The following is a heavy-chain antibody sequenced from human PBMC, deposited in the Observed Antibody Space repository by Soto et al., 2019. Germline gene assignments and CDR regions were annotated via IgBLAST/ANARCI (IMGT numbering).Heavy chain of an antibody. CDR1: GYSFSSYA. D-gene: IGHD3-16*02. V-gene: IGHV3-30-3*01. J-gene: IGHJ3*02. CDR2: ISYDGSNK. CDR3: ARGHYDYVWGSYRYYDAFDI. Sequence: QVQLVESGGGGVQPGRALRLSCAASGYSFSSYAMHWVRQAPGKGLEWVAVISYDGSNKYYADSVKGRFTISRDNSKNTLYLQMNSLSAEDTAVYYCARGHYDYVWGSYRYYDAFDIWGQGTMVTVSS.